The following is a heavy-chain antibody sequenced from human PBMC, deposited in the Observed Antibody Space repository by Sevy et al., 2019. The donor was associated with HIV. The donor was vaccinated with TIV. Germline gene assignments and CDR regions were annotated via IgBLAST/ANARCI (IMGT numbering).Heavy chain of an antibody. CDR1: GFTFSSYA. D-gene: IGHD5-18*01. V-gene: IGHV3-23*01. Sequence: GGSLRLSCAASGFTFSSYAMSWVRQAPGKGLEWVSAISGSGGSTYYADSVKGRFTISRDNSKNTLYLQMNSLRAEDKAVYYCASSIQLWLLHWFDPWGQGTLVTVSS. CDR3: ASSIQLWLLHWFDP. J-gene: IGHJ5*02. CDR2: ISGSGGST.